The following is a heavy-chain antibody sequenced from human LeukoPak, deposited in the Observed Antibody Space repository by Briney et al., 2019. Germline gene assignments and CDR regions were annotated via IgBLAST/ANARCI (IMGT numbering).Heavy chain of an antibody. V-gene: IGHV1-2*06. CDR3: ARVAVVLLAATDDWFDP. D-gene: IGHD2-15*01. Sequence: ASVKVSCKASGYTFTVYYMHWVRQAPGQGPEWMGRINPDSGDTHYAQNFQGRVTMTRDTSVSTAYMELHRLRSDDTAVYYCARVAVVLLAATDDWFDPWGQGTLVTVSS. CDR1: GYTFTVYY. J-gene: IGHJ5*02. CDR2: INPDSGDT.